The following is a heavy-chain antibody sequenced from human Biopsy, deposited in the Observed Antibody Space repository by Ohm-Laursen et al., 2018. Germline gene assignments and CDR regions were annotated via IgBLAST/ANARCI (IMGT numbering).Heavy chain of an antibody. D-gene: IGHD3-22*01. J-gene: IGHJ5*02. CDR2: IYYSGGT. V-gene: IGHV4-59*08. CDR3: ARDYDTSGYYYVS. Sequence: SDTLSLTCSVSGGSMTGYEWSWIRLAPGKGLEWIGYIYYSGGTKYNPSLASRVTFSVDMSKSQFSLKLNSVTAADTAVYYCARDYDTSGYYYVSWGQGTLVTVSS. CDR1: GGSMTGYE.